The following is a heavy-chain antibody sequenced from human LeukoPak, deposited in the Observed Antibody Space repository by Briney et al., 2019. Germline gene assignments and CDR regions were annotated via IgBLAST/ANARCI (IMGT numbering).Heavy chain of an antibody. Sequence: GGSLRLSCAASGFTFSSYAMHWVRQAPGKGLEWVAVISYDGSNKYYADSVKGRFTISRDNSKNTLYLQMNCLRAEDTAVYYCARPQSRYCSGGSCPGGGMDVWGQGTTVTVSS. CDR2: ISYDGSNK. CDR3: ARPQSRYCSGGSCPGGGMDV. V-gene: IGHV3-30-3*01. D-gene: IGHD2-15*01. J-gene: IGHJ6*02. CDR1: GFTFSSYA.